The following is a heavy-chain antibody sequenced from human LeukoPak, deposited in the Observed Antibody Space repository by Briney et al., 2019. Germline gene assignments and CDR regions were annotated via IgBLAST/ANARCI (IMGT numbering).Heavy chain of an antibody. J-gene: IGHJ4*02. D-gene: IGHD2-21*02. CDR2: INHSGST. CDR1: GGSFSGYY. Sequence: SETLSLTCAVYGGSFSGYYWSWIRQPPGKGLEWIGEINHSGSTNYNPSLKSRVIISVDTSKNQFSLKLSSVTAADTAVYYCARLVVTAILGPGGDYWGQGTLVTVSS. CDR3: ARLVVTAILGPGGDY. V-gene: IGHV4-34*01.